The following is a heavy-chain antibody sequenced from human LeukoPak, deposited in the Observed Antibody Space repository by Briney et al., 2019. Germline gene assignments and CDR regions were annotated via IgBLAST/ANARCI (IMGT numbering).Heavy chain of an antibody. Sequence: GGSLSLSCIASRFSFCSYSMSWVRQPPAKGLEWVSSISSASNHIPSAESLRGRFTISRDNAKNSLYLQMSGLRAEDTAVYHCARDLGRGADYYGSNFMDVWGQGTTVTVSS. V-gene: IGHV3-21*01. D-gene: IGHD3-10*01. CDR3: ARDLGRGADYYGSNFMDV. J-gene: IGHJ6*02. CDR2: ISSASNHI. CDR1: RFSFCSYS.